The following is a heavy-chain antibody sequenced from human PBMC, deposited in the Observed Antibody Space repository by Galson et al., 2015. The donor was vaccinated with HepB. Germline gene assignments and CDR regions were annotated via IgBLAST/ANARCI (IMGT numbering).Heavy chain of an antibody. V-gene: IGHV5-10-1*01. CDR3: ARHVRRIAAAGIIDY. Sequence: QSGAEVKKPGESLRISCKGSGYSFTSYWISWVRQMPGKGLEWMGRIDPSDSYTNYSPSSQGHVTISADKSISTAYLQWSSLKASDTAMYYCARHVRRIAAAGIIDYWGQGTLVTVSS. CDR2: IDPSDSYT. J-gene: IGHJ4*02. CDR1: GYSFTSYW. D-gene: IGHD6-13*01.